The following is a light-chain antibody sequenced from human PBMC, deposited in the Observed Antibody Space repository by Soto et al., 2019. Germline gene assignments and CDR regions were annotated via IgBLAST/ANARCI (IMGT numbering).Light chain of an antibody. J-gene: IGLJ3*02. V-gene: IGLV2-14*01. Sequence: QSALTQPASVSGSPGQSITISCTGTSIDVGGYNYVSWYQQHPGKAPKLMIYEVSNRPSGVSNRFSGSKSGNTASLTISGLQAEDEADYYCSSYTSSSTPVFGGGTKLTVL. CDR3: SSYTSSSTPV. CDR2: EVS. CDR1: SIDVGGYNY.